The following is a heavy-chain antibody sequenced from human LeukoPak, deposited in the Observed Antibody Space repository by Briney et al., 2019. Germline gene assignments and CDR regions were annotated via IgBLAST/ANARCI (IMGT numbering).Heavy chain of an antibody. CDR3: ARGGYFSRFDP. D-gene: IGHD5-18*01. J-gene: IGHJ5*02. V-gene: IGHV4-59*01. Sequence: PSETLSLTCTVSGGSISSYYWSWIRQPPGKGLEWIGYIYYSGSTNYNPYLKSRVTISVDTSKNQFSLKLSSVTAADTAVYYCARGGYFSRFDPWGQGTLVTVSS. CDR1: GGSISSYY. CDR2: IYYSGST.